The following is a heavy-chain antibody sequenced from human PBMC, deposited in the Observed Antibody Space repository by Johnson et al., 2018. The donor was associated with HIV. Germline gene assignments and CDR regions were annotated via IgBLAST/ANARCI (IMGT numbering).Heavy chain of an antibody. CDR1: GFTFSDSY. V-gene: IGHV3-11*04. CDR2: ISGSDGAI. CDR3: ARSKDCSVGTCPDGLDI. D-gene: IGHD2-15*01. Sequence: QVQLVESGGGWVKPGGSLSLSCAASGFTFSDSYMNWIRQAPGKGLEWVSYISGSDGAIWYADSVKGRFTVSRDNAKNSFYLQMNSLRAEDTAVYYCARSKDCSVGTCPDGLDIWGQGTMVIVSS. J-gene: IGHJ3*02.